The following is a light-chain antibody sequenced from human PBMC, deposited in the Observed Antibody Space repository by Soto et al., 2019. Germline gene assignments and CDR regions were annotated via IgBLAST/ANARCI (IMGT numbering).Light chain of an antibody. J-gene: IGLJ7*01. CDR3: LLSYSGPSI. CDR2: DIS. Sequence: QAVVTQEPSLTVSQGGTVTLTCGSSTGTVTSGHYPYWFQLKPGQAPRTLLYDISNKHSWTPARFSGSLLGGKAALTLSGAQPEDEADYYCLLSYSGPSIFGGGTQLTVL. V-gene: IGLV7-46*01. CDR1: TGTVTSGHY.